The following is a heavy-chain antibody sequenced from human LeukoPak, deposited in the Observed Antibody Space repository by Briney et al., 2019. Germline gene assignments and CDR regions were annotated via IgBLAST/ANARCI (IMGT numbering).Heavy chain of an antibody. J-gene: IGHJ6*02. Sequence: SETLSLTCTVSGGSISSSSYYWGWIRQPPGKGLEWIGSIYYSGSTYYNPSLKSRVTISVDTSKNQFSLKLSSVTAADTAVYYCAADIGVVTAPDGMDVWGQGTTVTVSS. D-gene: IGHD2-21*02. CDR2: IYYSGST. CDR1: GGSISSSSYY. V-gene: IGHV4-39*07. CDR3: AADIGVVTAPDGMDV.